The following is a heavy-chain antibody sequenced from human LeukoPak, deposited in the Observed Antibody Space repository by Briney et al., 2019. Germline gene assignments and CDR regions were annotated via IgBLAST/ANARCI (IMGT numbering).Heavy chain of an antibody. CDR3: ASHLIVDTAMALLY. CDR2: ISYTGTT. J-gene: IGHJ4*02. V-gene: IGHV4-39*01. D-gene: IGHD5-18*01. CDR1: GGSIASNNHY. Sequence: TSETLSLTCTVSGGSIASNNHYWVWIRQPPGKGLEWIGSISYTGTTYSNTSLRSRLTISVDTSKNQFSLRLSSVTAADTAVYYCASHLIVDTAMALLYWGQGTLVTVSS.